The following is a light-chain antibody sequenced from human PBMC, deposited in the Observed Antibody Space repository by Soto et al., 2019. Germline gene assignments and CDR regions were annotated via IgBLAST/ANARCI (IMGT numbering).Light chain of an antibody. CDR1: SSNIGSNT. CDR2: SNN. CDR3: AAWDDSLNGPV. J-gene: IGLJ2*01. V-gene: IGLV1-44*01. Sequence: QSVLTQPPSASGTPVQRVTISCSGSSSNIGSNTVNWYQQLPGTAPKLLIYSNNQRPSGVPDRFSGSKSGTSASLAISGLQSEDEADYYCAAWDDSLNGPVFGGGTKVTVL.